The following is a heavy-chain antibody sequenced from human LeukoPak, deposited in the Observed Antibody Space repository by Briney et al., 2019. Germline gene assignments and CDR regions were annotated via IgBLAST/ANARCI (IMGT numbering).Heavy chain of an antibody. Sequence: KPSETLSLTCAVYGVSFSGYYWSWIRQPPGKGLEWIGEINHSGSTNYNPSLKSRVTISVDTSKNQFSLKLSSVTAADTAVYYCARGWGPYYFDYWGQGTLVTVSS. CDR2: INHSGST. CDR1: GVSFSGYY. CDR3: ARGWGPYYFDY. D-gene: IGHD7-27*01. V-gene: IGHV4-34*01. J-gene: IGHJ4*02.